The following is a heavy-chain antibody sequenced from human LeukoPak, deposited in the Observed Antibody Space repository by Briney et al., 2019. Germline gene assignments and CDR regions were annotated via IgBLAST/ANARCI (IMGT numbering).Heavy chain of an antibody. Sequence: GGSLRLSCAASGFTFSNYAMHWVRQAPGKGLEYVSAISSNGGSTYYANSVKGRFTISRDNSKNTLYLQMGSLRAEDMAVYYCARDPARYSLDYWGQGTLVTVSS. V-gene: IGHV3-64*01. D-gene: IGHD5-18*01. J-gene: IGHJ4*02. CDR2: ISSNGGST. CDR3: ARDPARYSLDY. CDR1: GFTFSNYA.